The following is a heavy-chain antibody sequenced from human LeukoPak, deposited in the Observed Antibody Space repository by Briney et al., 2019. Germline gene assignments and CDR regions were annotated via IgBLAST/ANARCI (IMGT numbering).Heavy chain of an antibody. CDR3: ARDRGWQQFDY. D-gene: IGHD5-24*01. V-gene: IGHV3-7*01. CDR1: GFTFSSYW. J-gene: IGHJ4*02. Sequence: GGSLRLSCAASGFTFSSYWMSWVRQAPGKGLEWVANIKQDGSEKYYVDSVRGRFSISRDNAKNSMYLEMNSLRAEDTAVYFCARDRGWQQFDYWGQGTLVTVSA. CDR2: IKQDGSEK.